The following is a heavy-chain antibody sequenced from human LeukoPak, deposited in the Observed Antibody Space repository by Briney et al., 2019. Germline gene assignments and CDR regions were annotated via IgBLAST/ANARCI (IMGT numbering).Heavy chain of an antibody. V-gene: IGHV3-30*02. Sequence: PRGSLRLSCAASGFTFSSYGMHWVRQAPGKGLEWVAFIRYDGSDKYYADSVKGRFTISRDNSKNTLYLQMNGLRTEDTAVYYCAKGDTSWGQGTLVTVSS. CDR1: GFTFSSYG. CDR3: AKGDTS. CDR2: IRYDGSDK. D-gene: IGHD2-21*02. J-gene: IGHJ5*02.